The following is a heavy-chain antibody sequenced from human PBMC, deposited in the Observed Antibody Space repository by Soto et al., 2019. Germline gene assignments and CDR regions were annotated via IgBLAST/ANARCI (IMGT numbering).Heavy chain of an antibody. CDR2: MNPNSGNT. CDR1: GYTFTSYD. J-gene: IGHJ6*02. V-gene: IGHV1-8*01. Sequence: QVQLVQSGAEVKKPGASVKVSCKASGYTFTSYDINWVRQAPGQGLEWMGWMNPNSGNTGYAQKFQGRVTMPRNTSIGTAYMELSSLRSEDTAVYYCAIGVEQWLSIWAHPTRCMDVWGQGTTVTVSS. D-gene: IGHD6-19*01. CDR3: AIGVEQWLSIWAHPTRCMDV.